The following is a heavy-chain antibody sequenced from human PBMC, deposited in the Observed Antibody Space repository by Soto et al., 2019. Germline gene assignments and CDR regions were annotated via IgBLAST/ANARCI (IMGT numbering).Heavy chain of an antibody. CDR2: ISGYNVNT. D-gene: IGHD1-26*01. J-gene: IGHJ4*02. V-gene: IGHV1-18*01. CDR1: GYTFTSYG. Sequence: QVQLVQSGAEVKKPGASVKVSCKAYGYTFTSYGITWVRQAPGQGLEWMGWISGYNVNTNYAQKFQGRVTMTIDTSTSTAYMELRSLRSDDTAVYCARERQWEPLPYWGQGTLVTVSS. CDR3: ARERQWEPLPY.